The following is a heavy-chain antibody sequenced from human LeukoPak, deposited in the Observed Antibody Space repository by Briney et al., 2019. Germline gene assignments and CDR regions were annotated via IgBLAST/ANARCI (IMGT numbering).Heavy chain of an antibody. V-gene: IGHV4-59*08. Sequence: SETLSLTCSVSGGSISSYFWNWIRQPPGKGLEWIGYIYYSGSTNYNPSLKSRVTISVDTSKNQFSLKLSSVTAADTAVYYCARGNYEYVWGGIDYWGQGTLVTVSS. J-gene: IGHJ4*02. D-gene: IGHD3-16*01. CDR2: IYYSGST. CDR1: GGSISSYF. CDR3: ARGNYEYVWGGIDY.